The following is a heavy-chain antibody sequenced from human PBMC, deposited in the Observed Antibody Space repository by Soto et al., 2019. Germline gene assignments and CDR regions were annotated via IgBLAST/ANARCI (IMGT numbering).Heavy chain of an antibody. D-gene: IGHD7-27*01. CDR3: SGAHTLGRFDN. CDR2: ITPIFGTS. CDR1: GCTFRSYA. Sequence: QVQLVQSGAEVKKPGSSVKVSCKASGCTFRSYAINWVRQAPGQGLEWMGGITPIFGTSYYAQKFQGGVTITADESTCTAYMELSNLRSDDTAVYYCSGAHTLGRFDNWGQGTLVSVSS. V-gene: IGHV1-69*12. J-gene: IGHJ4*02.